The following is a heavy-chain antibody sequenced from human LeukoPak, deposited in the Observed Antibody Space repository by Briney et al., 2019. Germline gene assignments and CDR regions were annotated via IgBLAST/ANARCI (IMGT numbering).Heavy chain of an antibody. J-gene: IGHJ4*02. CDR2: ISAYNGNT. V-gene: IGHV1-18*01. CDR3: ARVYCISTSCHPATH. CDR1: GYTFTNYA. Sequence: ASVKVFCKASGYTFTNYAITWVRQAPGQGLEWMGWISAYNGNTNYAQKLQGRVTMTTDTSTRTAYMELRSLRSDDTAFYYCARVYCISTSCHPATHWGQGTLVTVSS. D-gene: IGHD2-2*01.